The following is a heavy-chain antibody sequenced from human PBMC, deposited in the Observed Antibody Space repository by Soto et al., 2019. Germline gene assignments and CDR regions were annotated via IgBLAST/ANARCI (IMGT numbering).Heavy chain of an antibody. D-gene: IGHD2-21*01. Sequence: LSLTCAVSSGAISSGGYSWSWTRQSPGKGLEWIGYISHSGSTYYNPSLKSRVTISVDRSKSQFSLRLTSVTASDTAVYYCARLGAYYQSLDPWGQGTVVTVSS. CDR2: ISHSGST. CDR1: SGAISSGGYS. J-gene: IGHJ5*02. V-gene: IGHV4-30-2*06. CDR3: ARLGAYYQSLDP.